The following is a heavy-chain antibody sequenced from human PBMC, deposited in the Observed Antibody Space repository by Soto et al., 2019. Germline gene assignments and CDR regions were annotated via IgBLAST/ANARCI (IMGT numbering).Heavy chain of an antibody. CDR2: INPSGGST. J-gene: IGHJ5*02. Sequence: GXSVKVSCKASGYTFTSYYMHWVRQAPGQGLEWMGIINPSGGSTSYAQKFQGRVTMTRDTSTSTVYMELSSLRSEDTAVYYCARSSSGGSSYNWFDPWGQGTLVTVSS. D-gene: IGHD2-15*01. CDR1: GYTFTSYY. V-gene: IGHV1-46*01. CDR3: ARSSSGGSSYNWFDP.